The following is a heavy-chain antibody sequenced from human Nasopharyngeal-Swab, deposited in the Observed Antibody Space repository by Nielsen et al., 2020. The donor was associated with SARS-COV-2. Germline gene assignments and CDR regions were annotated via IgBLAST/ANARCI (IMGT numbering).Heavy chain of an antibody. V-gene: IGHV1-69*08. Sequence: WGRHAPVQGLEWVGRVVPILGTSNYGQRFQGRVTVTADKSTDTAYLELSSLTFEDTAVYYCAAFNCYYTGRFSFEYWGQGALVTVSS. CDR2: VVPILGTS. J-gene: IGHJ4*02. D-gene: IGHD2-21*01. CDR3: AAFNCYYTGRFSFEY.